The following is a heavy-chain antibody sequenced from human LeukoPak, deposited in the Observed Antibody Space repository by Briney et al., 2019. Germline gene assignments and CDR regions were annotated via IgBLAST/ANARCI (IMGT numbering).Heavy chain of an antibody. CDR1: GFTFSSYS. CDR3: ARALAVAGSLGDY. D-gene: IGHD6-19*01. CDR2: ISSSSSYI. J-gene: IGHJ4*02. V-gene: IGHV3-21*01. Sequence: GGSLRLSCAASGFTFSSYSMNWVRQAPGEGLEWVSSISSSSSYIYYADSVKGRFTISRDNAKNSLYLQMNSLRAEDTAVYYCARALAVAGSLGDYWGQGTLVTVSS.